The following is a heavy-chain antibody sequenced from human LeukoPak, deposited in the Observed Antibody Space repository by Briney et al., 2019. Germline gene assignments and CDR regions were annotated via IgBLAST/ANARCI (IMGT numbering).Heavy chain of an antibody. CDR3: ARVGFSGTYLSAFDI. J-gene: IGHJ3*02. CDR2: IFPGDSDT. Sequence: GESLKISCKGSGYTFTTHWIAWVRQMPGKGLEWMGIIFPGDSDTTYSPSFEGQVTISADKSISTAYLQWSSLKASDTAMYYCARVGFSGTYLSAFDIWGQGTMVTVSS. CDR1: GYTFTTHW. V-gene: IGHV5-51*01. D-gene: IGHD1-26*01.